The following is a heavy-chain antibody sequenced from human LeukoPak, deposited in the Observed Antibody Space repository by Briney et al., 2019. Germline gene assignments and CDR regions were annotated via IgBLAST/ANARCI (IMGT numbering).Heavy chain of an antibody. D-gene: IGHD3-9*01. CDR1: GGSIRSNSHY. CDR3: ARGATNWLFDY. Sequence: PSETLSLTCTVSGGSIRSNSHYWGWIRQSPGTGLEWIGNLHYSGSTYYNPSLKSRVTISLDTSKNQFSLKLSSVTAADTAVYYCARGATNWLFDYWGQGTLVTVSS. CDR2: LHYSGST. J-gene: IGHJ4*02. V-gene: IGHV4-39*07.